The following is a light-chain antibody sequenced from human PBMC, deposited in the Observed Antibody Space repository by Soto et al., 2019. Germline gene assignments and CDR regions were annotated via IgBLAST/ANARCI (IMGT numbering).Light chain of an antibody. J-gene: IGKJ2*01. CDR3: MQGTHWPPYT. V-gene: IGKV2-30*01. Sequence: DVLMTQSPLSLSVTLGQPASISCRSSQSLVDSSDGNTYLNWFHQRPGQCPRRLSYKISNRDSGVPDRFPGSGSGTDFTLKITRGEAEDVGLYFCMQGTHWPPYTFGQGTKLEIK. CDR2: KIS. CDR1: QSLVDSSDGNTY.